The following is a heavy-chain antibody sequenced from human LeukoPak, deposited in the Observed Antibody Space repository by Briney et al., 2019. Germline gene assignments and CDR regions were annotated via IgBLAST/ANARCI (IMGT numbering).Heavy chain of an antibody. Sequence: PGGSLRLSCAASGFIFSRYGMSWVRQAPGKGLEWVSAISGSGGTTYYADSVKGRFTISRDNSKNTVHLQMDSLRAEDSAIYYCAKNAGYSYGLYYFDYWGQGTLVTVSS. D-gene: IGHD5-18*01. CDR3: AKNAGYSYGLYYFDY. J-gene: IGHJ4*02. CDR1: GFIFSRYG. CDR2: ISGSGGTT. V-gene: IGHV3-23*01.